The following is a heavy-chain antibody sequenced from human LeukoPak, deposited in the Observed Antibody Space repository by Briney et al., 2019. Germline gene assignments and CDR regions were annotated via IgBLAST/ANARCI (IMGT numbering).Heavy chain of an antibody. V-gene: IGHV3-21*01. J-gene: IGHJ3*02. CDR1: GFTFSSYS. CDR3: ARDRDIVVVTAGDAFDI. CDR2: ISSSSSYI. D-gene: IGHD2-21*02. Sequence: GGSLRLSCAASGFTFSSYSMNWVRQAPGKGLEWVSSISSSSSYIYYADSAKGRFTISRDNAKNSLYLQMNSLRAEDTAVYYCARDRDIVVVTAGDAFDIWGQGTMVTVSS.